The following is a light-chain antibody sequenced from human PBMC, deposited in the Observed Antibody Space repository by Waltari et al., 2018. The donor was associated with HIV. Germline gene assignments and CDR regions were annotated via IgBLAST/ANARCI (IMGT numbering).Light chain of an antibody. CDR1: SSDIGTYNY. CDR2: NVN. J-gene: IGLJ2*01. V-gene: IGLV2-14*03. Sequence: QPALTQPASVSGSPGQAITIPCTGSSSDIGTYNYVSWYQQHPGKAPKLVIYNVNKRPSGVSHRFSGSKSDNAASLTISGLQAEDEADYFCSSYTTISILFGGGTKLTVL. CDR3: SSYTTISIL.